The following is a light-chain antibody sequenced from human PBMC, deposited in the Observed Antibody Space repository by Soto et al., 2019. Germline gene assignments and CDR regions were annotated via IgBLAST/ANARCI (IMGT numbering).Light chain of an antibody. V-gene: IGKV3-20*01. CDR1: QSISRY. CDR2: GAS. Sequence: IVLTQSPGTLSLSPGERTTLSCRASQSISRYLAWYQQKPGQGPRLLIYGASSGATGTPDRFSGSGSGTDFNLTINRLETEEFALYYCQQYGSSPPTFGQGTKVDIK. CDR3: QQYGSSPPT. J-gene: IGKJ1*01.